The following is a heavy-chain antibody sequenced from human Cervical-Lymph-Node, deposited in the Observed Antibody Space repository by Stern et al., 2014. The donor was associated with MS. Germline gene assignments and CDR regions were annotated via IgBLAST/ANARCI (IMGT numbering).Heavy chain of an antibody. J-gene: IGHJ6*02. V-gene: IGHV3-30*18. CDR3: AKDLGGSYYHYYYGMDV. D-gene: IGHD1-26*01. Sequence: VQLVESGGGVVQPGRSLRLSCAASGFTFSSSGMHWVRQAPGKGLEWVAVISYDGINKYYADSVKGRFTISRDNSKNTLYLQMNSLRAEDTAVYYCAKDLGGSYYHYYYGMDVWGQGTTVTVSS. CDR1: GFTFSSSG. CDR2: ISYDGINK.